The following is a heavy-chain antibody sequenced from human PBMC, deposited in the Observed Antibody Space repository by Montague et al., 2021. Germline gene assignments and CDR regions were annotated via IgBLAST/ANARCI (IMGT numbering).Heavy chain of an antibody. CDR1: GGSISSGGYY. V-gene: IGHV4-31*03. Sequence: TLSLTCTVSGGSISSGGYYWSWIRQHPGKGLEWIGYIYYRGSTYYDPSLKSRVSISVDTSKNQFSLKLSSVTAADTAVYYCARGTDSSGYYWGAFDIWGQGTMVTVSS. J-gene: IGHJ3*02. D-gene: IGHD3-22*01. CDR2: IYYRGST. CDR3: ARGTDSSGYYWGAFDI.